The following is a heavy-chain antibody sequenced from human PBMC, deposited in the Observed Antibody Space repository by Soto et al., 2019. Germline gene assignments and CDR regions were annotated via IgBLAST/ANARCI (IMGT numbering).Heavy chain of an antibody. D-gene: IGHD3-10*01. Sequence: EVQLLESGGGLVQPGGSLRLSCAASGFTFSSYAMSWVRQAPGKGLEWVSAISGSGGSTYYADSVKGRFTISRDNSKNTLYLQMNSLRAEDTAVYYCAKAGDGSGSYYAPAYYYYGMDVWGQGTTVTVSS. CDR3: AKAGDGSGSYYAPAYYYYGMDV. J-gene: IGHJ6*02. CDR1: GFTFSSYA. CDR2: ISGSGGST. V-gene: IGHV3-23*01.